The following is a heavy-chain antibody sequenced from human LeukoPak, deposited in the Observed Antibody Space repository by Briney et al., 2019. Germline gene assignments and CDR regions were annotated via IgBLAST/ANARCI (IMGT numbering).Heavy chain of an antibody. CDR1: GFTFSSYA. V-gene: IGHV3-30-3*01. D-gene: IGHD6-6*01. CDR2: ISYDGSNK. J-gene: IGHJ1*01. Sequence: PGRSLRLSCAASGFTFSSYAMHWVRQAPGKGLEGVAVISYDGSNKYYADSVKGRFTISRDNSKNTLYLQMNSLRAEDTAVYYCVRDLTSSSTAYLHHWGQGTLVTVSS. CDR3: VRDLTSSSTAYLHH.